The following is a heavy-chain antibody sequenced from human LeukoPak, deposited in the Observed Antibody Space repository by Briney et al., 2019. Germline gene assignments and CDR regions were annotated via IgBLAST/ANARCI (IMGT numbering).Heavy chain of an antibody. CDR2: IDPSESET. CDR1: GYSFTSYC. CDR3: ARQTAMGRSGDY. Sequence: AESLKISYKASGYSFTSYCIGWVRHLPEKGLEWMGIIDPSESETRYTTSFQGQVSISVEKSLSPGDVQWNRLKGSDTAMYYCARQTAMGRSGDYWGQGTLVTVS. J-gene: IGHJ4*02. D-gene: IGHD5-18*01. V-gene: IGHV5-51*01.